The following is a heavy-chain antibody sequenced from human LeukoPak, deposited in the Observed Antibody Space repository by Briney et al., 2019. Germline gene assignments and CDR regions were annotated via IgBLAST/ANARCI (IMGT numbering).Heavy chain of an antibody. J-gene: IGHJ6*03. Sequence: PGGSLRLSCAASGFTFSSYWMSWVRQAPRKGLEWVANIKQDGSEKYSVDSVKGRFTISRDNAKNSLYMQMNSLRAEDTAVYYCARVMSASVWRSYGSYYYYYYMDIWGKGTTVTVS. CDR2: IKQDGSEK. V-gene: IGHV3-7*01. D-gene: IGHD3-16*01. CDR1: GFTFSSYW. CDR3: ARVMSASVWRSYGSYYYYYYMDI.